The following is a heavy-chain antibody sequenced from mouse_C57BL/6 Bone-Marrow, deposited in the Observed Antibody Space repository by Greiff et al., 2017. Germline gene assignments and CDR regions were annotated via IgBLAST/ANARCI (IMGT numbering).Heavy chain of an antibody. CDR2: INPNDGTT. J-gene: IGHJ3*01. V-gene: IGHV1-39*01. CDR1: GYSFTDYN. D-gene: IGHD1-1*01. Sequence: VQLQQSGPELVKPGASVKISCKASGYSFTDYNMNWVKQRNGKSLEWIGVINPNDGTTSYNQKFKGKATLTVDQYSSTAYMQLNSLTSEDSAVYYCARWYGSSYVWFAYWGQGTLVTVSA. CDR3: ARWYGSSYVWFAY.